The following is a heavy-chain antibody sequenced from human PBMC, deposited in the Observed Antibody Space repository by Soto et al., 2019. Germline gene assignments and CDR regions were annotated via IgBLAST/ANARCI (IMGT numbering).Heavy chain of an antibody. J-gene: IGHJ3*02. V-gene: IGHV3-30-3*01. CDR2: ISYDGSNK. Sequence: GGSLRLACAASGFTFSSYAMHWVRQAPGKGLEWVAVISYDGSNKYYADSVKGRFTISRDNSKNTLYLQMNSLRAEDTAVYYCASRDNWSPFTFDIWGQGTMVTVSS. CDR1: GFTFSSYA. D-gene: IGHD1-20*01. CDR3: ASRDNWSPFTFDI.